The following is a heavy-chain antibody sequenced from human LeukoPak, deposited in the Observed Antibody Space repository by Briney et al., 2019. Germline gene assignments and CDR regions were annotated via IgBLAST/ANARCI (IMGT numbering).Heavy chain of an antibody. CDR3: ARDRQWLVALDYYYGMDV. Sequence: GGSLRLSCAAXGXXFTXXGXXXXXXAXGXXLXXVXXXXYXXKNKYXADSVKGRFTISRDNSKNTLDLQMNSLRVEDTAVYYCARDRQWLVALDYYYGMDVWGQGTTVTVSS. CDR1: GXXFTXXG. CDR2: XXYXXKNK. J-gene: IGHJ6*02. V-gene: IGHV3-33*01. D-gene: IGHD6-19*01.